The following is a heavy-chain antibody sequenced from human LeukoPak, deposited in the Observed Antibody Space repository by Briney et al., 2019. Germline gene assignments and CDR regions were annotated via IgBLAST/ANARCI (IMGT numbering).Heavy chain of an antibody. CDR1: EFTFSSYE. D-gene: IGHD3-22*01. CDR3: ARDNYDSSGPYYFDY. CDR2: ISSSGSTI. J-gene: IGHJ4*02. V-gene: IGHV3-48*03. Sequence: GGSLRLSCAASEFTFSSYEMNWVRQAPGKGLEWVSYISSSGSTIYYADSVKGRFTISRDNAKNSLYLQMNSLRAEDTAVYYCARDNYDSSGPYYFDYWGQGTLVTVSS.